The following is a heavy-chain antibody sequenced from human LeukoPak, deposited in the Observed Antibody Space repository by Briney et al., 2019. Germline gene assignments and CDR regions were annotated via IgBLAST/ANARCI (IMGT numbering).Heavy chain of an antibody. D-gene: IGHD3-9*01. Sequence: SGTLSLTCTVSGDSISRYYWSWIRQPPGKGLEWIGYIFYSGSTNYNPSLESRVTISVDTSKNQFSLKLSSVTAADTAVYYCARHTKYSDILTGYYRGPVRAGWFDPWGQGTLVTVSS. CDR2: IFYSGST. CDR3: ARHTKYSDILTGYYRGPVRAGWFDP. V-gene: IGHV4-59*08. J-gene: IGHJ5*02. CDR1: GDSISRYY.